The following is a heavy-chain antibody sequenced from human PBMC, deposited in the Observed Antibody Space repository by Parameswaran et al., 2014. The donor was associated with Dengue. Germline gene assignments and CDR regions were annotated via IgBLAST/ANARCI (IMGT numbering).Heavy chain of an antibody. J-gene: IGHJ4*02. CDR3: ARNDYDSSNYYPDY. Sequence: GRSLKISCAASGFTFSSYSMNWVRQAPGKGLEWVSSIDSSSGYRSWYADSVKGRFTISRDNAKNSLYLQMNSLRAEDTAVYYCARNDYDSSNYYPDYWGQGTLVTVSS. CDR2: IDSSSGYR. D-gene: IGHD3-22*01. V-gene: IGHV3-21*01. CDR1: GFTFSSYS.